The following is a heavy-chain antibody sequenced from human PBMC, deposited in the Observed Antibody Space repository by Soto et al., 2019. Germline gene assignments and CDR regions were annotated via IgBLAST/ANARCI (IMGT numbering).Heavy chain of an antibody. CDR1: GGSISSGGYY. Sequence: QVQLQESGPGLVKPSQTLSLTCTVSGGSISSGGYYWSWIRQHPGKGLEWIGYIYYSGSTYYNPYLKSRVTISVDTSKNQFSLKLSSVTAADTAVYYCARSSPSYYYDSSGYSIGDDWGQGTLVTVSS. J-gene: IGHJ4*02. CDR2: IYYSGST. D-gene: IGHD3-22*01. CDR3: ARSSPSYYYDSSGYSIGDD. V-gene: IGHV4-31*03.